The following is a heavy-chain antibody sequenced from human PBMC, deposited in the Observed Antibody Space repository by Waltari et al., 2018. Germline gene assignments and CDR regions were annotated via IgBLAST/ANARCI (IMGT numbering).Heavy chain of an antibody. V-gene: IGHV3-23*03. Sequence: EVQLLESGGGLVQPGGSLRLSCAASGFTFSSYAMSWVRQAPGKGLGWVSVIYSGGSTSYADSVKGRFTISRDNSKNTLYLQMNSLRAEDTAGYYCAKVTSSSWYAGDYWGQGTLVTVSS. D-gene: IGHD6-13*01. CDR2: IYSGGST. J-gene: IGHJ4*02. CDR3: AKVTSSSWYAGDY. CDR1: GFTFSSYA.